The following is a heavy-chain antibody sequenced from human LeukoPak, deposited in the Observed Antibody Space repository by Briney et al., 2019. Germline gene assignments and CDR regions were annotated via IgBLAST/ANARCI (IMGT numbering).Heavy chain of an antibody. CDR2: IYHSGST. J-gene: IGHJ4*02. CDR1: GYSISSGYY. CDR3: ARHSPQLQYFDY. V-gene: IGHV4-38-2*01. D-gene: IGHD2-2*01. Sequence: SETLSLTCAVSGYSISSGYYWGWIRQPPGKGLEWIGSIYHSGSTYYNPPLKSRATISVDTSKNQLSLKLSSVTAADTAVYYCARHSPQLQYFDYWGQGTLVTVSS.